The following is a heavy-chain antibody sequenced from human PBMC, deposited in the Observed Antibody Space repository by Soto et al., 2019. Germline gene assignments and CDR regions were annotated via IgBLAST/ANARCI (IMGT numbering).Heavy chain of an antibody. CDR1: GGSISSGGYY. Sequence: SETLSLTCTVSGGSISSGGYYWSWIRQPPGKGLEWIGYIYYSGSTYYNPSLKSRVTISVDTSKNQFSLKLSSVTAADTAVYYCARVITMVRGVLGNWFDPWGQGTLVTVSS. CDR2: IYYSGST. D-gene: IGHD3-10*01. J-gene: IGHJ5*02. V-gene: IGHV4-31*03. CDR3: ARVITMVRGVLGNWFDP.